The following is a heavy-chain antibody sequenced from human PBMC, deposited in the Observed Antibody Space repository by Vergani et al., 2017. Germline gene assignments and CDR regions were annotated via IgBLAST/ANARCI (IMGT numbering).Heavy chain of an antibody. CDR3: AKDNVPGYYDSSGYCDY. J-gene: IGHJ4*02. Sequence: VQILQSGGGVVQPGGSLRLSCAASGFTFTNFAMTWVRQAPGEGLEWVSGISGSGGFTYYADSVKGRFTISRDNSKNTMFLQMNNLRAEDTAVYYCAKDNVPGYYDSSGYCDYWGQGTLVTVSS. V-gene: IGHV3-23*01. CDR1: GFTFTNFA. D-gene: IGHD3-22*01. CDR2: ISGSGGFT.